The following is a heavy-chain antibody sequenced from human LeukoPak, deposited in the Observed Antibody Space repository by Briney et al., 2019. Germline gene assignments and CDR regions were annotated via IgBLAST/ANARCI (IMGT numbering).Heavy chain of an antibody. D-gene: IGHD6-19*01. CDR2: IYYSGRT. V-gene: IGHV4-39*01. CDR1: GGSISSYY. CDR3: ARAAPGIAVAGTEIDAFDL. Sequence: SETLSLTCTVSGGSISSYYWGWIRQPPGKGGEWVGSIYYSGRTYYNPSLRSGVTISVDTSKNQFSLKLSLVTAAHTAVYYCARAAPGIAVAGTEIDAFDLWGQGTMVTVSS. J-gene: IGHJ3*01.